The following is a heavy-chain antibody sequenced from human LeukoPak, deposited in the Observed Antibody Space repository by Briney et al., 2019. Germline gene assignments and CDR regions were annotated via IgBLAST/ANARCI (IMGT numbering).Heavy chain of an antibody. V-gene: IGHV3-43*02. CDR3: ANGPYSSSWFDY. D-gene: IGHD6-13*01. CDR1: GFTFDDYA. CDR2: ISGDGGST. Sequence: PGGSLRLSCAASGFTFDDYAMHWVRQAPGKGLEWVSLISGDGGSTYYADSVKGRFTISRDNSKNSLYLQMNSLRTEDTALYYCANGPYSSSWFDYWGQGTLVTVSS. J-gene: IGHJ4*02.